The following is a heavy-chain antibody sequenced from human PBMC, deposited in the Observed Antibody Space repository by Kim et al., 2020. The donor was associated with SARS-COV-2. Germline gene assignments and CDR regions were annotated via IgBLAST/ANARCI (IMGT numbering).Heavy chain of an antibody. J-gene: IGHJ1*01. D-gene: IGHD2-21*02. V-gene: IGHV3-7*03. CDR2: INGLGSAK. CDR1: GLTFSNYW. CDR3: ARGSDWACDE. Sequence: GGSLRLSCAASGLTFSNYWMNWVRQAPGKGLEWVANINGLGSAKYYADSVRGRFTISRDNAKNSLYLQMNRLRADDTAVYYCARGSDWACDEWGQGTLVTVPS.